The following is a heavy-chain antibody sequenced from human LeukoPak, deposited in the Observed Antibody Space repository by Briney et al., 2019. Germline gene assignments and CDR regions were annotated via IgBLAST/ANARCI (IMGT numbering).Heavy chain of an antibody. Sequence: SETLSLTCTVSGGSISSGSYYWSWIRQPAGKGLEWIGRIHTSGSTNYNPSLKSRVTISVDTSKNQFSLKLSSVTAADTAVYYCATSGGYYDILTGYYTSYFDYWGQGTLVTVSS. CDR2: IHTSGST. CDR3: ATSGGYYDILTGYYTSYFDY. D-gene: IGHD3-9*01. CDR1: GGSISSGSYY. V-gene: IGHV4-61*02. J-gene: IGHJ4*02.